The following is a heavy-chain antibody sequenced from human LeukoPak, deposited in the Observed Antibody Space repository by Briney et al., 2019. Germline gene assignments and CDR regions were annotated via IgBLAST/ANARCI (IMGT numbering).Heavy chain of an antibody. D-gene: IGHD2-2*01. Sequence: GGSLRLSCAASGFTFSSYEMNLVRQAPGKGLEWVSYISSSGSTIYYADSVKGRFTISRDNAKNSLYLQMNSLRAEDTAVYYCARSSTRYNWFDPWGQGTLVTVSS. CDR2: ISSSGSTI. CDR1: GFTFSSYE. CDR3: ARSSTRYNWFDP. J-gene: IGHJ5*02. V-gene: IGHV3-48*03.